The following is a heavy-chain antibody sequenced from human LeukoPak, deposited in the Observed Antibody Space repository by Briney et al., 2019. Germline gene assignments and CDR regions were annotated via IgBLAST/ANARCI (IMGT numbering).Heavy chain of an antibody. CDR2: INWNSATI. CDR1: GFTFDDSG. J-gene: IGHJ4*02. Sequence: GGSLRLSCVASGFTFDDSGMHWVRQAPGKGLEWVAGINWNSATIGYADSVKGRFTISRDNAKNSLYLQMNSLRAEDTAVYYCARRYYDFWSGYSYYFDYWGQGTLVTVSS. CDR3: ARRYYDFWSGYSYYFDY. D-gene: IGHD3-3*01. V-gene: IGHV3-9*01.